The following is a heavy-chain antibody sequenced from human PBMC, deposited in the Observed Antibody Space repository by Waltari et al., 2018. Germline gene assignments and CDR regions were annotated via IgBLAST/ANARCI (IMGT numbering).Heavy chain of an antibody. D-gene: IGHD3-9*01. V-gene: IGHV4-39*01. CDR3: ATKGGSGTVTIFGRDYYYYMDV. Sequence: QLQLQESGPGLVKPSETLSLTCTVSGGSISSSSYYWGWIRQPPGKGLEWIGSIYYSGSTYYNPSLKSRVTISVDTSKNQFSLKLSSVTAADTAVYYCATKGGSGTVTIFGRDYYYYMDVWGKGTTVTVSS. CDR2: IYYSGST. CDR1: GGSISSSSYY. J-gene: IGHJ6*03.